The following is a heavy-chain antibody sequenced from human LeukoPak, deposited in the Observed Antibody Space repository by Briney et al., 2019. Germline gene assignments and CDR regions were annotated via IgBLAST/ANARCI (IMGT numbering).Heavy chain of an antibody. J-gene: IGHJ3*02. Sequence: GASVKVSCKASGYTFTGYYMHWVRQAPGQGLEWMGWINPNSGGTNYAQKLQGRVTMTTDTSTSTAYMERRSLRSDDTAVYYCARGRNYYDSSRYYYEGDAFDIWGQGTMVTVSS. V-gene: IGHV1-2*02. CDR1: GYTFTGYY. CDR3: ARGRNYYDSSRYYYEGDAFDI. CDR2: INPNSGGT. D-gene: IGHD3-22*01.